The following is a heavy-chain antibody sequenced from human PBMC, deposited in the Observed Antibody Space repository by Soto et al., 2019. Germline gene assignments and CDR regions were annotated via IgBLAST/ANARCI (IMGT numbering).Heavy chain of an antibody. CDR2: IYYSGST. V-gene: IGHV4-39*01. J-gene: IGHJ6*02. Sequence: QLQLQESGPGLVKPSETLSLTCTVSGGSISSSSYYWGWIRQPPGKGLEWIGSIYYSGSTYYNPSIKSRVTISGDTSKNQFALKLSSVTAADTAVYYCARRLYYDSSGFEGGGMDVWGQGTTVTVSS. D-gene: IGHD3-22*01. CDR1: GGSISSSSYY. CDR3: ARRLYYDSSGFEGGGMDV.